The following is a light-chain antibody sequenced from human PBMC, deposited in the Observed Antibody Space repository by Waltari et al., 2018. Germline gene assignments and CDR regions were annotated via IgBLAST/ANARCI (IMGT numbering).Light chain of an antibody. CDR3: ATWDDSLSGRV. CDR2: ANY. CDR1: TSNIGTKT. Sequence: QSVLTQPPSASATPGPKGPISCPGSTSNIGTKTCTGYQLLPGTAPKTVIFANYHRPSGVPDRFSASKSGTSASLVISGLQSEDEADYFCATWDDSLSGRVFGGGTKVTVL. V-gene: IGLV1-44*01. J-gene: IGLJ3*02.